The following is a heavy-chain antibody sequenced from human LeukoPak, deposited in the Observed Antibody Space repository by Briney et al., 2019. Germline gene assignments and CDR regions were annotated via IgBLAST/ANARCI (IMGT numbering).Heavy chain of an antibody. CDR1: GFTFSSYS. Sequence: KAGGSLRLSCAASGFTFSSYSMNWVRQAPGKGLEWVSSISSSSSYIYYADSVKGRFTISRDNAKNSLYLQMNSLRAEDTAVYYCARGRNCYGSGSYYNPNFDYWGQGTLVTVSS. CDR2: ISSSSSYI. V-gene: IGHV3-21*01. J-gene: IGHJ4*02. D-gene: IGHD3-10*01. CDR3: ARGRNCYGSGSYYNPNFDY.